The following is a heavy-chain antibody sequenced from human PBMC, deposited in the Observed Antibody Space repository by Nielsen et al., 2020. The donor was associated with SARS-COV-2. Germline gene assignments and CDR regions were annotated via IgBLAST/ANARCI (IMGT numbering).Heavy chain of an antibody. J-gene: IGHJ6*02. CDR3: ASTATNSGYDYFYYYYGMDV. V-gene: IGHV3-48*02. CDR2: ISSSSSTI. Sequence: WIRQPPGKGLEWVSYISSSSSTIYYADSVKGRFTISRDNAKNSLYLQMNSLRDEDTAVYYCASTATNSGYDYFYYYYGMDVWGQGTTVTVSS. D-gene: IGHD5-12*01.